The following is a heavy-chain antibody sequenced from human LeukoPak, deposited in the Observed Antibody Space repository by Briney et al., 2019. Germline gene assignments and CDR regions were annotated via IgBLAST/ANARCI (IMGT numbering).Heavy chain of an antibody. CDR1: GFTFSSYW. D-gene: IGHD3-9*01. CDR2: INSDGSST. Sequence: GGSLRLSCAASGFTFSSYWMHWVRQAPGKGLVWVSRINSDGSSTRYADSVKGRFTISRDNAKNTLYLQMNSLRAEDTAVYYCAKHRYFDWLFDYWGQGTLVTVSS. J-gene: IGHJ4*02. V-gene: IGHV3-74*01. CDR3: AKHRYFDWLFDY.